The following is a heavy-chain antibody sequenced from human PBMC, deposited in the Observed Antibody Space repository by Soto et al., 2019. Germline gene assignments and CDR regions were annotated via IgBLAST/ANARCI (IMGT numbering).Heavy chain of an antibody. CDR1: SVSNAW. Sequence: SVSNAWMNWVRQAPGKGLEWVDRIKSKTDGGTTDYAAPVKGRFTISRDDSKNTLYLQMNSLKTEDTAVYYCTTEWDSSGWYEPFDYWGQGTLVTVSS. CDR2: IKSKTDGGTT. D-gene: IGHD6-19*01. CDR3: TTEWDSSGWYEPFDY. V-gene: IGHV3-15*07. J-gene: IGHJ4*02.